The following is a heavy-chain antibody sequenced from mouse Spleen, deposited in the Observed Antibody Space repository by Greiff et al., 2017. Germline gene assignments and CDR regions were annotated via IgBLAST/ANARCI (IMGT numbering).Heavy chain of an antibody. CDR3: VYYRYDEGY. J-gene: IGHJ2*01. Sequence: VQLQQSGAELVRPGASVKLSCKASGYTFTDYYINWVKQRPGQGLEWIARIYPGSGNTYYNEKFKGKATLTAEKSSSTAYMQLSSLTSEDSAVYFCVYYRYDEGYWGQGTTLTVSS. CDR1: GYTFTDYY. D-gene: IGHD2-14*01. CDR2: IYPGSGNT. V-gene: IGHV1-76*01.